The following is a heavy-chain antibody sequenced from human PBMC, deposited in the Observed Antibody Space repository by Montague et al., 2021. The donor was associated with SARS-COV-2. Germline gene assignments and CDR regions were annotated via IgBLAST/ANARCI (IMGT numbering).Heavy chain of an antibody. Sequence: SETLSLTCTVSGGSISSYYWSWIRQPPGRALEWIGYIYYSGSTNYNPSLKSRVTISVDTSKNQFSLKLSSVTAADTAVYHCARGKKGYTSSWYLDYWGQGTLVTVSS. V-gene: IGHV4-59*08. D-gene: IGHD6-13*01. CDR3: ARGKKGYTSSWYLDY. CDR1: GGSISSYY. CDR2: IYYSGST. J-gene: IGHJ4*02.